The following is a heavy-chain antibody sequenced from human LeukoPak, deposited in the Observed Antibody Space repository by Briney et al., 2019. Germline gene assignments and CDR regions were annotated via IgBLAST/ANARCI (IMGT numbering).Heavy chain of an antibody. Sequence: GGSLRLSCAASGFTFSSYGMHWVRQAPGKGLEWVALIVYDGSNKYDESSKHYADSVKGRFTISRDNSKNTLYLQMDSLRAGDTAVYYCARDQGTAADLFDYWGQGTLVTVSS. CDR3: ARDQGTAADLFDY. CDR1: GFTFSSYG. V-gene: IGHV3-33*08. D-gene: IGHD6-13*01. CDR2: IVYDGSNK. J-gene: IGHJ4*02.